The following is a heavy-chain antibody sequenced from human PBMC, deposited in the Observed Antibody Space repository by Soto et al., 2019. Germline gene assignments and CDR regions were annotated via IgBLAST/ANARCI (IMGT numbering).Heavy chain of an antibody. CDR2: IFPSDSDT. CDR1: GYTFSAYW. CDR3: ARQYVSVPTIPMLSYDF. J-gene: IGHJ4*02. Sequence: RWESLKISCKGSGYTFSAYWIAWVRQMPGKGLEWMGLIFPSDSDTRYSPSFQGQVTISVDKAISTTYLQWTRLKASATAIYYSARQYVSVPTIPMLSYDFWGQGTLVSVS. D-gene: IGHD5-12*01. V-gene: IGHV5-51*01.